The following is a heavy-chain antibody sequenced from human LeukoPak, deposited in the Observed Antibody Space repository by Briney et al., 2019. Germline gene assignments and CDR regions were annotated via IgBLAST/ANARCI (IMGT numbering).Heavy chain of an antibody. J-gene: IGHJ5*02. CDR3: ARKGYYDSSGYYSSRPEPFDP. CDR1: GGTFSSYA. D-gene: IGHD3-22*01. V-gene: IGHV1-69*13. Sequence: SVKVSCKASGGTFSSYAISWVRQAPGQGLEWMGGIIPIFGTANYAQKFQGRVTITADESTSTAYMELSSLRSEDTAVYYCARKGYYDSSGYYSSRPEPFDPWGQGTLVTVSS. CDR2: IIPIFGTA.